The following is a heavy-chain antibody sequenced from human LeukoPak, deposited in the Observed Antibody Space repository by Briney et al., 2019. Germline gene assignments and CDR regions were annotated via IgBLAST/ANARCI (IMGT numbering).Heavy chain of an antibody. Sequence: SETLSLTCTVSGDSIGSHYWSWIRQPPGKGLEWIGYIFYVGSTNYNPSLKSRVTISVDTPKNQFSLKLNSVTAADTAVYYCARDYYDSRGEAFDIWGQGTMVTVSS. CDR2: IFYVGST. V-gene: IGHV4-59*11. D-gene: IGHD3-22*01. J-gene: IGHJ3*02. CDR1: GDSIGSHY. CDR3: ARDYYDSRGEAFDI.